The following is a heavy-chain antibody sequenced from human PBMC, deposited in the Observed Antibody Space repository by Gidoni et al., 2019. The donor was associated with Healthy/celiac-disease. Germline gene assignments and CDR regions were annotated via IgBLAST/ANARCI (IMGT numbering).Heavy chain of an antibody. Sequence: EVQLVESGGGLVKPGGSRRLSWSASGFTFSRYSMNWVRQAPGKGLEWVSSISSSSSYIYYADSVKGRFTISRDNAKNSLYLQMNSLRAEDTAVYYCASTAAAGRNFDYWGQGTLVTVSS. V-gene: IGHV3-21*01. CDR3: ASTAAAGRNFDY. D-gene: IGHD6-13*01. J-gene: IGHJ4*02. CDR1: GFTFSRYS. CDR2: ISSSSSYI.